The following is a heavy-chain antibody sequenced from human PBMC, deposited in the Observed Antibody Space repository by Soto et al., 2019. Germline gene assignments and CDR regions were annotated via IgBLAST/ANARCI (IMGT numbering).Heavy chain of an antibody. V-gene: IGHV1-8*01. Sequence: ASVKVSCKTSGYTFTSHEINWVRQATGQGLEWMGWMNPNSGNTGYAQKFQGRVNMTRNTSITTAYMELSSLRPDDTAVFYCARGPQLWLPPSDYWGQGTLVTVSS. CDR3: ARGPQLWLPPSDY. D-gene: IGHD5-18*01. CDR1: GYTFTSHE. CDR2: MNPNSGNT. J-gene: IGHJ4*02.